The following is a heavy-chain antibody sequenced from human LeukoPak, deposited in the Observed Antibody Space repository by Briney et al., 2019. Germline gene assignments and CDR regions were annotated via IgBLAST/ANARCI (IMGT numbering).Heavy chain of an antibody. CDR1: GYTFTSYA. D-gene: IGHD3-16*02. CDR2: INAGNGNT. J-gene: IGHJ6*02. Sequence: GASVKVSCKASGYTFTSYAMHWVRQAPGQRLEWMGWINAGNGNTKYSQKFQGRVTITRDTSASTAYMELSSLRSEDTAVYYCARVWGSYRGSNGMDVWGQGTTVTVSS. V-gene: IGHV1-3*01. CDR3: ARVWGSYRGSNGMDV.